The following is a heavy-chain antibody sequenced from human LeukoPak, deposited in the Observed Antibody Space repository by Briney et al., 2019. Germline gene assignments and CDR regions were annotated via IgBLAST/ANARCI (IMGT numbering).Heavy chain of an antibody. Sequence: GGSLRLSCAASGFTFSSYAMSWVRQAPGKGLEWVSAISGSGGSTYYADSVKGRFTISRDNSKNTLYLQMNSLRAEDTAVYYCAKDSFHIVVVTAIDYWGQGTLDTVSS. CDR2: ISGSGGST. J-gene: IGHJ4*02. CDR3: AKDSFHIVVVTAIDY. CDR1: GFTFSSYA. V-gene: IGHV3-23*01. D-gene: IGHD2-21*02.